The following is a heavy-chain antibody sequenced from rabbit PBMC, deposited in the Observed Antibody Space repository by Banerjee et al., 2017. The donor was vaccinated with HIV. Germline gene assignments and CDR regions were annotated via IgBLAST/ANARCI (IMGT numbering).Heavy chain of an antibody. CDR3: ARDFNWNGNL. CDR2: IGTGSGTT. Sequence: QEQLEESGGDLVKPEASLTLTCTASGFSFSSSYYMCWVRQAPGKGLEWIACIGTGSGTTYYASWVNGRFTISRSTSLNTVTLQMTSLTAADTASYFCARDFNWNGNLWGQGTLVTVS. J-gene: IGHJ4*01. CDR1: GFSFSSSYY. V-gene: IGHV1S43*01.